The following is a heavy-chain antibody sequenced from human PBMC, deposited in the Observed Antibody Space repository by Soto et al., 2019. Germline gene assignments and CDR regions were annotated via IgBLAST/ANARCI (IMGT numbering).Heavy chain of an antibody. J-gene: IGHJ4*02. Sequence: GGSLRLSCAASGFTFSSYAMNWVRQAPGKGLVWVSAISDSGGRTYYADSVKGRFTVSRDNSKNTLYLQMNTLRAEDTAVYYCARAVGDFDYWGQGTLVTVSS. CDR2: ISDSGGRT. CDR3: ARAVGDFDY. CDR1: GFTFSSYA. V-gene: IGHV3-23*01.